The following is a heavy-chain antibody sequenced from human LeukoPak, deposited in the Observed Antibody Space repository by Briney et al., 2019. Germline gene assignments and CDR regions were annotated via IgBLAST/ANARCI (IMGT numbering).Heavy chain of an antibody. CDR3: ARQESSDSSPLPYY. CDR1: GYTFTSYW. V-gene: IGHV5-51*01. D-gene: IGHD6-13*01. CDR2: IYPGDSDT. J-gene: IGHJ4*02. Sequence: KVSCKASGYTFTSYWIGWVRQMPGKGLEWMGIIYPGDSDTRYSPSFQGQVTISADKSISTAYLQWSSLKASDTAMYYCARQESSDSSPLPYYWGQGTLVTVSS.